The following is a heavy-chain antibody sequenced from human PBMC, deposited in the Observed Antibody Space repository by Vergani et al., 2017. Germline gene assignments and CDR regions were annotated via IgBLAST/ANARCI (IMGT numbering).Heavy chain of an antibody. CDR2: IYTSGST. Sequence: QVQLQESGPGLVKPSQTLSLTCTVSGGSISSGSYYWSWIRQPAGKGLEWIGRIYTSGSTNYNPSLKSRVTISVDTSKNQFSLKLSSVTAADTAVYYCTREAHNGVLVFDYWGQGTLVTVSS. D-gene: IGHD3-3*01. V-gene: IGHV4-61*02. J-gene: IGHJ4*02. CDR3: TREAHNGVLVFDY. CDR1: GGSISSGSYY.